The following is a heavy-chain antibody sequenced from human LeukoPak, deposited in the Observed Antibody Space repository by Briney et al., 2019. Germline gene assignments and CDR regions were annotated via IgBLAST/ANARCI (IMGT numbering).Heavy chain of an antibody. J-gene: IGHJ4*02. CDR1: GFTFSDYH. CDR3: ARDLAGHYYGSGSSFDY. CDR2: ISTSITHT. Sequence: GGSLRLSCVASGFTFSDYHINWVRQAPGKGLEGVSSISTSITHTYYADSVKGRFTISIDKAKNSLVLKMDSLRAEDTAVYYCARDLAGHYYGSGSSFDYWGQGTLVTVS. D-gene: IGHD3-10*01. V-gene: IGHV3-21*01.